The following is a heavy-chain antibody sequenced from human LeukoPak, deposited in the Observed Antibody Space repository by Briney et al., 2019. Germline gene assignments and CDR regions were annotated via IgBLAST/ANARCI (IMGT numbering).Heavy chain of an antibody. CDR3: ARDLGYYYDSSGYYGTDY. D-gene: IGHD3-22*01. CDR2: IKQDGGEK. CDR1: GFTFSSYW. J-gene: IGHJ4*02. Sequence: GGSVCLSCAASGFTFSSYWMRWVRQAPGEWLEWVANIKQDGGEKYYVDCVKGRFTISRDNAKHCLYLKMNSLGAEDTAVYYCARDLGYYYDSSGYYGTDYWGQGTLVTVSS. V-gene: IGHV3-7*01.